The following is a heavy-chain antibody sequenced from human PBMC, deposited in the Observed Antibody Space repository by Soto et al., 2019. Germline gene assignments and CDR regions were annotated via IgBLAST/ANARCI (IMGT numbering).Heavy chain of an antibody. J-gene: IGHJ5*02. Sequence: QLVESGGGVVQPGRSLRLACAASGFTFSSHGMHWVRQAPGKGLEWVAVISHDGSNTFYADSVRGRFTISRDNSNNTVFLQMNSLRPEDTAVYRCARVTVVSGNNWFDPWGQGTLVTVSS. CDR3: ARVTVVSGNNWFDP. D-gene: IGHD4-4*01. V-gene: IGHV3-30*03. CDR2: ISHDGSNT. CDR1: GFTFSSHG.